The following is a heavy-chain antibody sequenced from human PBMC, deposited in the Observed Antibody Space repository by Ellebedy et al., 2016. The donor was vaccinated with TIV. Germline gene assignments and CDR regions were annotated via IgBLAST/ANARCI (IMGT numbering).Heavy chain of an antibody. CDR2: IKQDGSEK. J-gene: IGHJ4*02. CDR3: ASRLGKSIAAAGGY. Sequence: GGSLRLSCAASGFTFSSYWMSWVRQAPGKGLEWVANIKQDGSEKYYVDSVKGRFTISRDNAKNSLYLQMNSLRAEDTAVYYCASRLGKSIAAAGGYWGQGALVTVSS. D-gene: IGHD6-13*01. CDR1: GFTFSSYW. V-gene: IGHV3-7*03.